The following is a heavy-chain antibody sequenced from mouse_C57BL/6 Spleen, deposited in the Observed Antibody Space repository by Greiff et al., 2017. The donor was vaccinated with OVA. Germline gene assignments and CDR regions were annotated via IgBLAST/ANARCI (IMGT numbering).Heavy chain of an antibody. CDR2: ISSGGSYT. Sequence: EVKLMESGGDLVKPGGSLKLSCAASGFTFSSYGMSWVRQTPDKRLEWVATISSGGSYTYYPDSVKGRFTISRDNAKNTLYLQMSSLKSEDTAMYYCARHYYGSSYKGFDYWGQGTTLTVSS. CDR3: ARHYYGSSYKGFDY. D-gene: IGHD1-1*01. J-gene: IGHJ2*01. V-gene: IGHV5-6*01. CDR1: GFTFSSYG.